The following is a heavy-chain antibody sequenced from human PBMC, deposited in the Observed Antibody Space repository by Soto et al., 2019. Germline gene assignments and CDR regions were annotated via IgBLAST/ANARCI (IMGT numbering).Heavy chain of an antibody. CDR1: GGSISSSSYY. CDR3: ARAVEDTEYYYYYMDV. V-gene: IGHV4-39*07. CDR2: IYYSGST. Sequence: SETLSLTCSVSGGSISSSSYYWAWIRQPPGKGLEWIGNIYYSGSTYYNPSLKSRVTISVDTSKNQFSLKLSSGTAADTAVYYCARAVEDTEYYYYYMDVWGKGTTVTVSS. J-gene: IGHJ6*03.